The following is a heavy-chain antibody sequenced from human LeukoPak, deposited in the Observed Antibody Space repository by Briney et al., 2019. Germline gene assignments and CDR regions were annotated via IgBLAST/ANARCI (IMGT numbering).Heavy chain of an antibody. D-gene: IGHD3-10*01. CDR1: GGSISSGGYS. V-gene: IGHV4-61*08. Sequence: SETLSLTCAVSGGSISSGGYSWSWIRQPPGKGLEWIGYIYYTGSTNYNPSLRSRVTISVDTSKNQFSLKLSSVTAADTAAYYCARSHGSGSYYNLNDYWGQGTLVTVSS. CDR3: ARSHGSGSYYNLNDY. CDR2: IYYTGST. J-gene: IGHJ4*02.